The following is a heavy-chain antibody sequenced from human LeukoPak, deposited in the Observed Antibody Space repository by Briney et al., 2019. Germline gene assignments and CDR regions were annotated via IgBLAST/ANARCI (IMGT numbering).Heavy chain of an antibody. J-gene: IGHJ4*02. CDR2: IYSGGST. CDR1: GFTFSSYS. D-gene: IGHD3-22*01. Sequence: GGSLRLSCAASGFTFSSYSMNWVRQAPGKGLEWVSVIYSGGSTYYADSVKGRFTISRDNSKNTLYLQMNSLRAEDTAVYYCAREQEVTYYYDSSGYYYDYWGQGTLVTVSS. V-gene: IGHV3-66*01. CDR3: AREQEVTYYYDSSGYYYDY.